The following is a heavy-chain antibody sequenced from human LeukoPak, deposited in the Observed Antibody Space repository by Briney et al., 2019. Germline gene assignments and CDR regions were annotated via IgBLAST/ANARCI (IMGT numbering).Heavy chain of an antibody. D-gene: IGHD3-3*01. J-gene: IGHJ4*02. CDR3: TTGAWRDYDFRSGYYTHDY. CDR1: GFTFSNYW. Sequence: GGSLRLSCAASGFTFSNYWMSWVRQAPGKGLEWVGRIKSKTDGGTTDYATPVKGRFTISRDNLKNTLYLQMNSLKIEDTAVYYCTTGAWRDYDFRSGYYTHDYWGQGTLVTVSS. V-gene: IGHV3-15*01. CDR2: IKSKTDGGTT.